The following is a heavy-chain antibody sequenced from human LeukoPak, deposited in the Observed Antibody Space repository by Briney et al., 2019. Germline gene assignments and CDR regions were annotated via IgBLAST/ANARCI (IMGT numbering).Heavy chain of an antibody. D-gene: IGHD2-15*01. CDR2: ISGSGGST. Sequence: GGSLRLSCAASGFTFSSYAVSWVRQAPGKGLEWVSAISGSGGSTYYADSVKGRFTISRDNSKNTLYLQMNSLRAEDTAVYYCAKCERGCSLIDYWGQGTLVTVSS. J-gene: IGHJ4*02. CDR1: GFTFSSYA. CDR3: AKCERGCSLIDY. V-gene: IGHV3-23*01.